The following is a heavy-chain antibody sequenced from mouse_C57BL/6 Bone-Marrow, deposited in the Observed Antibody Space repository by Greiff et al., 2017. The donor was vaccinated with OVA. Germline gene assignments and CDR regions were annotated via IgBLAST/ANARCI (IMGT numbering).Heavy chain of an antibody. V-gene: IGHV1-54*01. J-gene: IGHJ4*01. D-gene: IGHD2-5*01. CDR1: GYAFTNYL. CDR3: ARYSNYDYYAMDY. Sequence: QVQLQQSGAELVRPGTSVKVSCKASGYAFTNYLIEWVKQRPGQGPEWIGVINPGSGGTNYNEKFKGKATLTADKSSSTAYMQLSSLTSEDSAVYFCARYSNYDYYAMDYWGQGTSVTVSS. CDR2: INPGSGGT.